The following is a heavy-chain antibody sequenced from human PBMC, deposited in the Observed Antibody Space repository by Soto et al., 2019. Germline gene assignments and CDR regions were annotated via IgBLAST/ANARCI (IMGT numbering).Heavy chain of an antibody. CDR1: GFTFYDYT. CDR3: ARDLPRAGDYAMDV. Sequence: GPIRLSCAASGFTFYDYTMNWVRQAPGKGLEWVSLITATGSFIYQADSVKGRFTISRDNAKNSLYLQMNSLRDEDTAVYYCARDLPRAGDYAMDVWGQGTTVTVSS. D-gene: IGHD2-2*01. CDR2: ITATGSFI. V-gene: IGHV3-21*06. J-gene: IGHJ6*02.